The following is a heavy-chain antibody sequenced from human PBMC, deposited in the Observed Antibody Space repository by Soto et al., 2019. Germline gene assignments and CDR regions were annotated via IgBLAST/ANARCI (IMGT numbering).Heavy chain of an antibody. CDR2: ISYDGSNK. J-gene: IGHJ5*02. Sequence: QVQLVESGGGVVQPGRSLRLSCAASGFTFSSYAMHWVRQAPGKGLEWVAVISYDGSNKYYADSVKGRFTISRDNSKNTLYLQMNSPRAEDTAVYYCARAGRYDFWSGYPNWFDPWGQGTLVTVSS. V-gene: IGHV3-30-3*01. D-gene: IGHD3-3*01. CDR1: GFTFSSYA. CDR3: ARAGRYDFWSGYPNWFDP.